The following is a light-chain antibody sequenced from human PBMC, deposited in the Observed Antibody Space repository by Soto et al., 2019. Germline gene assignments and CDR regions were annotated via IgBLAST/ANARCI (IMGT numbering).Light chain of an antibody. CDR2: DVS. Sequence: QSVLTQPASVSGSPGQSITISCTGTSSDVGGYNYVSWYQQHPGEAPKLMIYDVSNRPSGVSNRFSGSKSGNTASLTVSGLQAEDEADYYCSSYTSSSVLFGGGTKLTVL. J-gene: IGLJ2*01. CDR3: SSYTSSSVL. V-gene: IGLV2-14*03. CDR1: SSDVGGYNY.